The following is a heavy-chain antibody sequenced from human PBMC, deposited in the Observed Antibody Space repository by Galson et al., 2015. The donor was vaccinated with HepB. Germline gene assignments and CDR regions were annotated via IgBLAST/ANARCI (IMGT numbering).Heavy chain of an antibody. V-gene: IGHV1-69*06. D-gene: IGHD1-26*01. CDR1: GGTFSSYA. Sequence: SVKVSCKASGGTFSSYAISWVRQAPGQGLEWMGGIIPIFGTANYAQKFQGRVTITADKSTSTAYMELSSLRSEDTAVYYCASWRGIGGSYYLRLSWFDPWGQGTLVTVSS. CDR2: IIPIFGTA. J-gene: IGHJ5*02. CDR3: ASWRGIGGSYYLRLSWFDP.